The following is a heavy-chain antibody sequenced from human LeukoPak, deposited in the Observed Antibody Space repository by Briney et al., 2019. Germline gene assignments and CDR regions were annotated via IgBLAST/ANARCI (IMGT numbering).Heavy chain of an antibody. Sequence: ASVKVSCKASGYTFTSYGISWVRQAPGQGLEWMGWINPNSGDTNLPQRFQGRVTMTRDTSIITVYMELSSLTSDDTGMYYCARGPTLGLDIWGQGTMVTVSS. CDR2: INPNSGDT. CDR1: GYTFTSYG. J-gene: IGHJ3*02. V-gene: IGHV1-2*02. CDR3: ARGPTLGLDI.